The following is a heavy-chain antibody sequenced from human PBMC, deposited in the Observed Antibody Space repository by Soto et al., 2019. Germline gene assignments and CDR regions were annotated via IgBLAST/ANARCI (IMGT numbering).Heavy chain of an antibody. Sequence: GGALRLDCAASGFAVSTFAMTWVREAPGKGLESVCGMTGSGATIHYADSVKGRFTISKDNSRNVLYLQMDYLRDEDTAVYYCAKDAVYNDGLWLMDSWGQGTLVTVSS. CDR1: GFAVSTFA. CDR2: MTGSGATI. CDR3: AKDAVYNDGLWLMDS. D-gene: IGHD2-21*01. V-gene: IGHV3-23*01. J-gene: IGHJ4*02.